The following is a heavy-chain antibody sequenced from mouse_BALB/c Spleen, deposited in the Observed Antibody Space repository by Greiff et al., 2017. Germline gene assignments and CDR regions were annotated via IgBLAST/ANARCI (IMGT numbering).Heavy chain of an antibody. CDR1: GYTFTSYW. CDR2: INPSNGRT. V-gene: IGHV1S81*02. J-gene: IGHJ3*01. Sequence: QVQLQQPGAELVKPGASVKLSCKASGYTFTSYWMHWVKQRPGQGLEWIGEINPSNGRTNYNEKFKSKATLTVDKSSSTAYMQLSSLTSEDSAVYYCARSYGNYGFAYWGQGTLVTVSA. CDR3: ARSYGNYGFAY. D-gene: IGHD2-1*01.